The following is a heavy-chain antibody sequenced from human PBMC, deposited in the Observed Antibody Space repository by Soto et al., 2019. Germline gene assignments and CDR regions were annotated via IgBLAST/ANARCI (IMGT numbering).Heavy chain of an antibody. D-gene: IGHD3-22*01. CDR1: GFTFSTYS. Sequence: GGSRRLSCAASGFTFSTYSMKWVRQAPGKGLEWVSSISSSSSYIYYADSVKGRFTISRDNAKNSLYLQMNSLRAEDTAVYYCARVVDYYDPYYYYGMDVWGQGTTVTVSS. CDR2: ISSSSSYI. CDR3: ARVVDYYDPYYYYGMDV. V-gene: IGHV3-21*01. J-gene: IGHJ6*02.